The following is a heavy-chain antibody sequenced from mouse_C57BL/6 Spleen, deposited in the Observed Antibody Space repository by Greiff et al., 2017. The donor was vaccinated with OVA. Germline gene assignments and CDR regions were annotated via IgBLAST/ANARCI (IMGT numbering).Heavy chain of an antibody. Sequence: VQLKQSGPELVKPGASVKISCKASGYSFTDYNMNWVKQSNGKSLEWIGVINPNYGTTSYNQKFKGKATLTVDQSSSTAYMQLNSLTSEDSAVYYCARKDYGSRELAMDYWGQGTSVTVSS. J-gene: IGHJ4*01. V-gene: IGHV1-39*01. D-gene: IGHD1-1*01. CDR3: ARKDYGSRELAMDY. CDR1: GYSFTDYN. CDR2: INPNYGTT.